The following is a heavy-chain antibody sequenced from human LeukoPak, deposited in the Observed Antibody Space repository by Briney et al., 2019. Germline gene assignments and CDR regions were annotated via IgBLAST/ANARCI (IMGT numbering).Heavy chain of an antibody. Sequence: LSGGSLRLSCAASGFTFSSYEMNWVRQAPGKGLEWVSYISSSGSTIYYADSVKGRFTISRDNAKNSLYLQMNSLRAEDTAVYYCAELGITMIGGVWGKGTRSPSPQ. CDR2: ISSSGSTI. J-gene: IGHJ6*04. V-gene: IGHV3-48*03. CDR3: AELGITMIGGV. D-gene: IGHD3-10*02. CDR1: GFTFSSYE.